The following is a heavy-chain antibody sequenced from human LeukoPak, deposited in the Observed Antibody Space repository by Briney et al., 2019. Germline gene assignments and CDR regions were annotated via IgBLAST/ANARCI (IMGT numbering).Heavy chain of an antibody. J-gene: IGHJ3*02. CDR1: GFTFSSYS. V-gene: IGHV3-21*01. CDR2: ISSSSSYI. Sequence: GGSLRLSCAASGFTFSSYSMTWVRQAPGKGLEWVSSISSSSSYIYYADSVKGRFTISRDNAKNSLYLQMNSLRAEDTAVYYCARDRPDFWSGYDRGDAFDIWGQGTMVTVSS. D-gene: IGHD3-3*01. CDR3: ARDRPDFWSGYDRGDAFDI.